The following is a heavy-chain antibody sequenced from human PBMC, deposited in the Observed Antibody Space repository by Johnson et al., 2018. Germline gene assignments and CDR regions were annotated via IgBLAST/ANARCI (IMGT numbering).Heavy chain of an antibody. J-gene: IGHJ3*02. CDR2: IYYSGST. CDR1: GGSISSYY. Sequence: QVQLQESGPGLVKPSETLSLTCTVSGGSISSYYWSWIRQPPGKGLEWIGYIYYSGSTNYNPSLKSRVTISVDTSKNQFSLNLSSVTAADPAVYYCARDRSYDDSSGDYYGLMAFDIWGQGTMVTVSS. D-gene: IGHD3-22*01. CDR3: ARDRSYDDSSGDYYGLMAFDI. V-gene: IGHV4-59*01.